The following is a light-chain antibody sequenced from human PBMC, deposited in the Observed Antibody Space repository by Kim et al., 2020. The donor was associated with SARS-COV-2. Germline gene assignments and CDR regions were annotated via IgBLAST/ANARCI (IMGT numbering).Light chain of an antibody. V-gene: IGKV1-6*01. Sequence: ASVGDRLTITCRASQDIRNDLGWYQQKPGKAPKLLIYGASTLQNGVSSRFNGGGSGTDFTLTISSLQPEDFASYYCLQDSSYPLTFGGGTKVDIK. CDR2: GAS. CDR1: QDIRND. CDR3: LQDSSYPLT. J-gene: IGKJ4*01.